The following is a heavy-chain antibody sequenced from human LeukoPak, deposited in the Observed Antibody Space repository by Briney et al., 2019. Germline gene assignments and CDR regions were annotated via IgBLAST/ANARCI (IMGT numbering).Heavy chain of an antibody. Sequence: GGSLSLSCAASGFTFSGSAMHSVRQASGKGVEWVGGIRSKANSYATAYAASVKGRFTISRDDSKNTAYLHMNSLKTEDTAVYYCTRLLHVDTDYWGQGTLVTVSS. CDR2: IRSKANSYAT. J-gene: IGHJ4*02. V-gene: IGHV3-73*01. CDR3: TRLLHVDTDY. D-gene: IGHD5-18*01. CDR1: GFTFSGSA.